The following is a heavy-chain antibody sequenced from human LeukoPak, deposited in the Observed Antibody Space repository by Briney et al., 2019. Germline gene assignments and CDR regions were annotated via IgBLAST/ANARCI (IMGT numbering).Heavy chain of an antibody. CDR2: INPSGGST. CDR3: ARDSAVVVPAANGYYYYGMDV. J-gene: IGHJ6*02. Sequence: ASVKVSCKASGYTFTGYYMHWVRQAPGQGLEWMGIINPSGGSTSYAQKFQGRVTMTRDTSTSTVYMELSSLRSEDTAVYYCARDSAVVVPAANGYYYYGMDVWGQGTTVTVSS. D-gene: IGHD2-2*01. CDR1: GYTFTGYY. V-gene: IGHV1-46*01.